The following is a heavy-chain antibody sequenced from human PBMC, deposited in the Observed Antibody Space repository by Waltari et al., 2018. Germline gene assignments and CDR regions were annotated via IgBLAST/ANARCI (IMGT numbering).Heavy chain of an antibody. CDR3: ARSWFGEPPLVY. CDR1: GGSFRGYY. J-gene: IGHJ4*02. Sequence: QVQLQQWGAGLLKPSETLSLTCAVYGGSFRGYYWSWIRQPPGKGLEWIGEINHSGSTNYNPSLKSRVTISVDTSKNQFSLKLSSVTAADTAVYYCARSWFGEPPLVYWGQGTLVTVSS. D-gene: IGHD3-10*01. CDR2: INHSGST. V-gene: IGHV4-34*01.